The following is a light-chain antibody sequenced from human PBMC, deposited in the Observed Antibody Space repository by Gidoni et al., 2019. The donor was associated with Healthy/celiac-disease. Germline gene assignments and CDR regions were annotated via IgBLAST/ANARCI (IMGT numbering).Light chain of an antibody. CDR1: SSDIGGYTY. CDR2: EVN. Sequence: QSALTQPASVSGSPGQSITISCTGTSSDIGGYTYVSWFQQHPGKAPKLIIYEVNNRPSGVSNRFSGSKSGNTASLTISGLQAEDEADYYCSSFTSSSTSVVFGGGTKLTVL. CDR3: SSFTSSSTSVV. V-gene: IGLV2-14*01. J-gene: IGLJ2*01.